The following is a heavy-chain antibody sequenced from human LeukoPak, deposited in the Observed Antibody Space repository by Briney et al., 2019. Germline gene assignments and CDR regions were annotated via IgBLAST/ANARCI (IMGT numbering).Heavy chain of an antibody. Sequence: PGGSLRLSCAASGFTFSDYYMSWIRQAPGKGLEWVSYISSSSSYTNYADSVKGRFTISRDNAENSLYLQMNSLRAEDTAVYYCARKARGVFTPMDYWGQGTLVTVSS. CDR2: ISSSSSYT. V-gene: IGHV3-11*06. CDR1: GFTFSDYY. CDR3: ARKARGVFTPMDY. J-gene: IGHJ4*02. D-gene: IGHD3-10*01.